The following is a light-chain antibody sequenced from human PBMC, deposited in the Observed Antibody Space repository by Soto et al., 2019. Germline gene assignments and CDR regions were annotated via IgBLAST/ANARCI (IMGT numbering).Light chain of an antibody. Sequence: EIVLTQSPGTLSLSPGERATLSCRASQSVTSSYLAWYQHKRGQAPRLLIYGASSRATGIPDRLSGSGSGPDFTLTISRLEPEDFAVYYCQQYGSSPYTFGQGTKVDIK. CDR1: QSVTSSY. V-gene: IGKV3-20*01. CDR2: GAS. CDR3: QQYGSSPYT. J-gene: IGKJ2*01.